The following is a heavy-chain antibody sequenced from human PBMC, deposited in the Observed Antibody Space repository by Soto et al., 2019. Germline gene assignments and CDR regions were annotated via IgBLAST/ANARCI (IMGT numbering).Heavy chain of an antibody. CDR1: GYTVTSYG. J-gene: IGHJ4*02. Sequence: QVQLVQSGAEVKKPGASVKVSCKASGYTVTSYGTRWVRQAPGQGLEWMGWISAYNGNTNYPQKLQGRVTMTTDTSTSTAYRELRSLRSDDTAVDYCARDAPPFGYWGQGTLVTVSS. CDR3: ARDAPPFGY. CDR2: ISAYNGNT. D-gene: IGHD3-10*01. V-gene: IGHV1-18*01.